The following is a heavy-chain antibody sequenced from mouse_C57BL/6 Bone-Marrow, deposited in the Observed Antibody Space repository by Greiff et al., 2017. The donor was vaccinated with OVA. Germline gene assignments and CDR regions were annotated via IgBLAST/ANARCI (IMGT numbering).Heavy chain of an antibody. V-gene: IGHV1-26*01. D-gene: IGHD1-1*01. J-gene: IGHJ4*01. CDR3: AGINFHGSSFYAMDY. CDR2: INPNNGGT. Sequence: VQLQQSGPELVKPGASVKISCKASGYTFTDYYMNWVKQSHGKSLEWIGDINPNNGGTSYNQKFKGKATLTVDKSSSTAYMELRSLTSEDSAVYYCAGINFHGSSFYAMDYWGQGTSVTVSS. CDR1: GYTFTDYY.